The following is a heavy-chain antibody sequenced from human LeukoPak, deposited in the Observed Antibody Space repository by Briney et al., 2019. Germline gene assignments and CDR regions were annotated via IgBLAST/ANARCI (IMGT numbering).Heavy chain of an antibody. V-gene: IGHV3-53*01. CDR2: IYSGGST. CDR3: AREADSSGWCDY. J-gene: IGHJ4*02. Sequence: GGSLRLSCAASGFTVSSNFMSWVRQAPGKGLEWVSVIYSGGSTYYADSVKGRFTISRDNSKNTLYLQMNSLRAEDTAVYYCAREADSSGWCDYWGQGTLVTVSS. D-gene: IGHD6-19*01. CDR1: GFTVSSNF.